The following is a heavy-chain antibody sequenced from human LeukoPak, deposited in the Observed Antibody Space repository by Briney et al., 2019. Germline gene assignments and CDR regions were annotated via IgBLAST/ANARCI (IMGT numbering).Heavy chain of an antibody. CDR3: ARDHKNPYYYDSSGFDY. D-gene: IGHD3-22*01. J-gene: IGHJ4*02. CDR2: FSSSSSYI. CDR1: GFTFSSYS. V-gene: IGHV3-21*01. Sequence: KAGGSLRLSGAASGFTFSSYSMNWVRQAPGKGLEWVSSFSSSSSYIYYADSVKGRFTISRDNAKNSLYLQMNSLRAEDTAVYYCARDHKNPYYYDSSGFDYWGQGTLVTVSS.